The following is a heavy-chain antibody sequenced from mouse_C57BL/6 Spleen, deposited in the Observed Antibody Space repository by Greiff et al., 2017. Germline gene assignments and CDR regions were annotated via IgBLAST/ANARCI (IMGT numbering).Heavy chain of an antibody. CDR1: GYTFTSYW. D-gene: IGHD2-4*01. CDR2: IHPNSGST. CDR3: ARRGHYDYNWFAY. V-gene: IGHV1-64*01. Sequence: QVQLQQPGAELVKPGASVKLSCKASGYTFTSYWMHWVKQRPGQGLEWIGMIHPNSGSTNYNEKFKSKATLTVDKSSSTAYLELSRLTSDDSAVXDCARRGHYDYNWFAYWGQGTLVTVSA. J-gene: IGHJ3*01.